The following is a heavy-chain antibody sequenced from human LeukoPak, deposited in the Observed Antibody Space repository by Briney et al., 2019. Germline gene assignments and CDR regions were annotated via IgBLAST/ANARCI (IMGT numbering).Heavy chain of an antibody. D-gene: IGHD3-3*01. J-gene: IGHJ4*02. CDR1: GFTFSSYA. Sequence: GGSLRLSCAASGFTFSSYAMNRGRQAPGEGLEWVSAISGNGGETYHAHSVKGRFTIPRDNSKNTLYLQMNSLRAEDTAVYYCAKGAYYGDWGQGTLVTVSS. CDR3: AKGAYYGD. V-gene: IGHV3-23*01. CDR2: ISGNGGET.